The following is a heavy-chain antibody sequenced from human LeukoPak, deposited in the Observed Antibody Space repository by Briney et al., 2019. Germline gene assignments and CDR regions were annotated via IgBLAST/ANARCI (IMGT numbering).Heavy chain of an antibody. V-gene: IGHV3-23*01. CDR1: GFSVSDYA. J-gene: IGHJ5*02. Sequence: GGSLRLSCAASGFSVSDYAMTWIRQSPGKGLEWVSAISGRGDRTYYADSVKGRFTISRDNSKNTLYLQMDSLRAEDTAVYYCVKADRGYPYGGYWFDPGGQGTLVTVSS. CDR3: VKADRGYPYGGYWFDP. CDR2: ISGRGDRT. D-gene: IGHD5-18*01.